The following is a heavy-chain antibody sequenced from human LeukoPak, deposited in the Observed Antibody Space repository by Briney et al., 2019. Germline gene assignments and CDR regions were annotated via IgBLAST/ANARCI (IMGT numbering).Heavy chain of an antibody. Sequence: SVKVSRKASGGTFSSYAISWVRQAPGQGLEWMGGIIPIFGTANYAQKFQGRVTITADESTSTAYMELSSLRSEDTAVYYCARDHGSGYYYMDVWGKGTTVTVSS. J-gene: IGHJ6*03. CDR3: ARDHGSGYYYMDV. CDR1: GGTFSSYA. CDR2: IIPIFGTA. V-gene: IGHV1-69*13. D-gene: IGHD3-10*01.